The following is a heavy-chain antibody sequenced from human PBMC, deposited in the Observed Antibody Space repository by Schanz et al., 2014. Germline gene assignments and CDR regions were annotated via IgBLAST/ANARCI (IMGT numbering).Heavy chain of an antibody. Sequence: QAQLVQSGSELKKPGASVKVSCKASGYSFSAYYIHWMRQAPGQGLEWLGRFTHISQKFQGRVTMTRDTSSTTAYMELNSLRSDDTAVYYCVRELSGGTFDYWGQGALVTVSS. CDR1: GYSFSAYY. J-gene: IGHJ4*02. V-gene: IGHV1-2*06. CDR3: VRELSGGTFDY. D-gene: IGHD1-1*01. CDR2: FT.